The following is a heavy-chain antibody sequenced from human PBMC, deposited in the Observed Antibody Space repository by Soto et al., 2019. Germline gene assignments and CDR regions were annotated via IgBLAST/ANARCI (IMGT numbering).Heavy chain of an antibody. CDR2: IIPILGIA. CDR3: ARSYCSGGSCHILYFQH. CDR1: GGTFSSST. Sequence: GASVKVSCKASGGTFSSSTISWVRQAPGQGLEWMGRIIPILGIANYAQKFQGRVTITADKSTSTAYMELSSLRSEDTAVYYCARSYCSGGSCHILYFQHWGQGTPVTVSS. V-gene: IGHV1-69*02. D-gene: IGHD2-15*01. J-gene: IGHJ1*01.